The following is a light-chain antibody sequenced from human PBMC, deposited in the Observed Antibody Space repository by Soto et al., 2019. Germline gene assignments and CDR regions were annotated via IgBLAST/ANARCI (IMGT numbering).Light chain of an antibody. V-gene: IGKV3-15*01. J-gene: IGKJ1*01. CDR2: DAS. CDR3: QRYDHWPPWT. Sequence: EIVLTQSPGTLSLSPGERATLSCRASQSVSSYLAWYQQKPGQTPRLLIYDASIRATGIPVRFSGSGSGTEFTLTISNLQPEDFAVYYCQRYDHWPPWTCGQGTKGDIK. CDR1: QSVSSY.